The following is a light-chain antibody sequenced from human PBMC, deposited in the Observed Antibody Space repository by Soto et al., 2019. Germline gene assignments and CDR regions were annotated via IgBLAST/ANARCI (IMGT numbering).Light chain of an antibody. V-gene: IGKV3-20*01. J-gene: IGKJ1*01. CDR2: GAS. CDR1: QSVSSSS. Sequence: EIVLTQSPGTLSLSPGERATLSCRASQSVSSSSLAWYQQKPGQAPRLLIYGASSRATGIPDRFSGSGSGTDFTFTISRLEPEDFAVYYCQQYGRSSGTFGQGTKVEIQ. CDR3: QQYGRSSGT.